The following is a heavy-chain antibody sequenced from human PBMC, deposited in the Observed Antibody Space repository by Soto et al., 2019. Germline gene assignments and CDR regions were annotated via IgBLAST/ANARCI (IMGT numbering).Heavy chain of an antibody. CDR3: ARTWVSVGFWSGYYRWGFDY. V-gene: IGHV1-8*01. CDR2: MNPNSGNT. J-gene: IGHJ4*02. CDR1: GYTFTSYD. Sequence: QVQLVQSGAEVKKPGASVKVSCKASGYTFTSYDINWVRQATGQGLEWMGWMNPNSGNTGYAQKFQGRVTMTRNTSISTAYMELSSLRSKDTAVYYCARTWVSVGFWSGYYRWGFDYWGQGTLVTVSS. D-gene: IGHD3-3*01.